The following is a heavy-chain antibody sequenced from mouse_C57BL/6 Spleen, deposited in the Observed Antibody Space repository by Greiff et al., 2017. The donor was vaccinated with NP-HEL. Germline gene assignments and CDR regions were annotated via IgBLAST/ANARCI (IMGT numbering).Heavy chain of an antibody. CDR1: GYTFTSYW. D-gene: IGHD1-1*01. J-gene: IGHJ1*03. CDR3: ARPSYGSSPYWYFDV. V-gene: IGHV1-64*01. Sequence: QVQLQQPGAELVKPGASVKLSCKASGYTFTSYWMHWVKQRPGQGLEWIGMIHPNSGSTNYNEKFKSKATLTVDKSSSTAYMQLSSLTSEDSAVYYCARPSYGSSPYWYFDVWGTGTTVTVSS. CDR2: IHPNSGST.